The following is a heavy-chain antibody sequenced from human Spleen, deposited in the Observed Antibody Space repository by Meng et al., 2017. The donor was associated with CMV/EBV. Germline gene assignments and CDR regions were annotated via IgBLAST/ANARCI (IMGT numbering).Heavy chain of an antibody. CDR1: GFTFSYYS. CDR3: ARDLYNWNDETFDY. CDR2: ISSSSAYM. J-gene: IGHJ4*02. Sequence: ESLKISCAGSGFTFSYYSMNWVRQAPGKGLEWVSSISSSSAYMYYADSVKGRFTISRDNAKNSLYLQMNSLRAEDTAVYYCARDLYNWNDETFDYWGQGTLVTVSS. V-gene: IGHV3-21*01. D-gene: IGHD1-1*01.